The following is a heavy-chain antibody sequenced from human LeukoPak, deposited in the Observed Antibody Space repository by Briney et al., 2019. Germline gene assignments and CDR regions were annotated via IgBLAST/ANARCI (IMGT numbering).Heavy chain of an antibody. Sequence: SETLSLTCTVSGGSISSGGYYWRWIRQHPGKGLEWIGYIYYSGSTYYNPSLKSRVTISVDTSKNQFSLKLSAVTAADTAVYYCARALQQDYYYGMDVWGQGTTVTVSS. CDR2: IYYSGST. CDR3: ARALQQDYYYGMDV. V-gene: IGHV4-31*03. D-gene: IGHD4-11*01. J-gene: IGHJ6*02. CDR1: GGSISSGGYY.